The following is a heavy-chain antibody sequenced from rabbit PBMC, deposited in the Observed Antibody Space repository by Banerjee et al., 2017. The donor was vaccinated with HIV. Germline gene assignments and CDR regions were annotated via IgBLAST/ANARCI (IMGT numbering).Heavy chain of an antibody. CDR3: ARDLAGVIGWNFNL. D-gene: IGHD4-1*01. CDR2: IYGGSGGTT. Sequence: QEQLVEYGGDLVKPEGSLTLTCTASGFTFSSNHWICWVRQAPGKGLEWIACIYGGSGGTTYYATWVNGRFTFSKTSSTTVALQMTSLTAADTATYLCARDLAGVIGWNFNLWGPGTLVTVS. J-gene: IGHJ4*01. V-gene: IGHV1S45*01. CDR1: GFTFSSNHW.